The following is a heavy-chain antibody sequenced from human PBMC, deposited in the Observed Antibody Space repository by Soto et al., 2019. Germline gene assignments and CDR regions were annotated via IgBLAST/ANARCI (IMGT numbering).Heavy chain of an antibody. J-gene: IGHJ4*02. D-gene: IGHD2-8*01. Sequence: SETLSLTCAVSGVSISSGNWWTWVRQTPQRGLEYIGEIFHDGTANYYPSFERRVAISVHTSKNQFSLKLTSVTAADTAIYFSAALVYGARLNYMLIDFWGQGALVTVSS. CDR2: IFHDGTA. CDR1: GVSISSGNW. CDR3: AALVYGARLNYMLIDF. V-gene: IGHV4-4*02.